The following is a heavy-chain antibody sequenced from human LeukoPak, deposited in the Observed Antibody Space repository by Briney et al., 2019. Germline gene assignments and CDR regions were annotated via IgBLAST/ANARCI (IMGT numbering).Heavy chain of an antibody. Sequence: KSSQTLSLTCAISGDSVSSNSAAWNWIRQSPSRGLEWLGRTYYRSKWYNDYAVSVKSRITINPDTSKNQFSLQLSSVTPEDTAVYYCARDWVRSGGSCYYCFDPWGQGTLVTVSS. D-gene: IGHD2-15*01. V-gene: IGHV6-1*01. J-gene: IGHJ5*02. CDR1: GDSVSSNSAA. CDR2: TYYRSKWYN. CDR3: ARDWVRSGGSCYYCFDP.